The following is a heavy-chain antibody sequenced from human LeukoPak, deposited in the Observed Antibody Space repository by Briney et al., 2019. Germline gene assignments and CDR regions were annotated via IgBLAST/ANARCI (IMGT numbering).Heavy chain of an antibody. D-gene: IGHD2-21*01. J-gene: IGHJ6*03. CDR1: GFTFSSYA. V-gene: IGHV3-23*01. CDR3: ARSIFTFDYYDFYYMDV. CDR2: ISVSGGST. Sequence: GGSLRLSCATSGFTFSSYAMTWVRPAPGKGLQWVSTISVSGGSTYYADSVKGRFTISRDNSENTLSLQMNSLRAEDTAVYYCARSIFTFDYYDFYYMDVWGRGTTVTISS.